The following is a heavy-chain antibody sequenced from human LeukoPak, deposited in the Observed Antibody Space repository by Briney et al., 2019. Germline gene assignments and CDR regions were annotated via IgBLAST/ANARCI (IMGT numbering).Heavy chain of an antibody. J-gene: IGHJ5*02. D-gene: IGHD2-2*01. Sequence: GGSLRLSCAASGFTFSSYAMNWDRQAPGKGLEWVSYISSSSSTIYYADSVKGRFTISRDNAKNSLYLQMNSLRAEDTAVYYCARDTSPGYCSSTSCYWFIFDPWGQGTLVTVSS. CDR1: GFTFSSYA. CDR2: ISSSSSTI. V-gene: IGHV3-48*04. CDR3: ARDTSPGYCSSTSCYWFIFDP.